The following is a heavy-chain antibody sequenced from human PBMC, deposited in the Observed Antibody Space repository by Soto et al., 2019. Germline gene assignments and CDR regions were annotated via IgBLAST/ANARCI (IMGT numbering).Heavy chain of an antibody. CDR2: MNPNRGNT. J-gene: IGHJ4*02. CDR1: GYTFTSYD. V-gene: IGHV1-8*01. CDR3: ARGGSTMIVVVRPYYFDY. D-gene: IGHD3-22*01. Sequence: ASVKVSCKASGYTFTSYDINWVRQATGQGLEWMGWMNPNRGNTGYAQKFQGRVTMTRNTSISTAYMELSSVTAADTAVYYCARGGSTMIVVVRPYYFDYWGQGTLVTVSS.